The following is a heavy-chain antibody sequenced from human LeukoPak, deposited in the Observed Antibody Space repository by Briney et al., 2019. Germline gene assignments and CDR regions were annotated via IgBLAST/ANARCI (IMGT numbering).Heavy chain of an antibody. CDR3: ARPMVRGVIYY. CDR2: INHSGST. D-gene: IGHD3-10*01. V-gene: IGHV4-39*07. CDR1: GGSISSSSYY. J-gene: IGHJ4*02. Sequence: SETLSLTCTVSGGSISSSSYYWSWIRQPPGKGLEWIGEINHSGSTNYNPSLKSRVTISVDTSKNQFSLKPSSVTAADTAVYYCARPMVRGVIYYWGQGTLVTVSS.